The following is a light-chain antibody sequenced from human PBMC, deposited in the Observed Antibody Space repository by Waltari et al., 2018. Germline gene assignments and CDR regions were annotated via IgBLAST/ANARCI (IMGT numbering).Light chain of an antibody. CDR3: SSYAGRNNLQVV. Sequence: QSALTQPPSASGSPGQLVTISCTGTSSDIGAYNYVSWYQKHPGKAPKLMIYEISKRPSGVPDRFSGSKSGTTASLTVSGLQAEDEADYYCSSYAGRNNLQVVFGGGTKLTVL. CDR1: SSDIGAYNY. V-gene: IGLV2-8*01. CDR2: EIS. J-gene: IGLJ2*01.